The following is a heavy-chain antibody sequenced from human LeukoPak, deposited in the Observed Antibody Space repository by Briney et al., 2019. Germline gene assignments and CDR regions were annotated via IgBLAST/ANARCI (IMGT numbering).Heavy chain of an antibody. D-gene: IGHD3-3*01. CDR3: VLALGPLDY. V-gene: IGHV3-73*01. CDR2: IRSKANSYET. CDR1: GFTFSGSA. Sequence: GGSLKLSCAASGFTFSGSAMHWVRQASGKGLEWVGRIRSKANSYETAYAASVKGRFTISRDDSKNTAYLQMNSLKTEDTAVYYCVLALGPLDYWGQGTLVTVSS. J-gene: IGHJ4*02.